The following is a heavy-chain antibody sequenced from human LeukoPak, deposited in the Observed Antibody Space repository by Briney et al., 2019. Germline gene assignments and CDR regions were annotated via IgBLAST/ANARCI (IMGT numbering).Heavy chain of an antibody. CDR1: GFTFSNYA. J-gene: IGHJ4*02. D-gene: IGHD3-3*01. Sequence: GGSLRLSCAASGFTFSNYAMSWVRQAPGKGLEWVSAISGSGGSTYYADSVKGRFTISRDRSENTLSLQMNSLRAEDTAVYYCAARYDFWSGYFVYWGQGTLVTVSS. CDR3: AARYDFWSGYFVY. CDR2: ISGSGGST. V-gene: IGHV3-23*01.